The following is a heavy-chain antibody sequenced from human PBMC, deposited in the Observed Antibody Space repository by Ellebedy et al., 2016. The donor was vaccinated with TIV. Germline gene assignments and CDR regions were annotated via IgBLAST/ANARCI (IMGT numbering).Heavy chain of an antibody. Sequence: SVKVSCXASGGTFSSYAISWVRQAPGQGLEWMGGIIPIFGTANYAQKFQGRVTITADESTSTAYMELSRLRSDDTAVYYCARVPLAFLIAAASYNWFDPWGQGTLVTVSS. CDR2: IIPIFGTA. CDR1: GGTFSSYA. V-gene: IGHV1-69*13. CDR3: ARVPLAFLIAAASYNWFDP. J-gene: IGHJ5*02. D-gene: IGHD6-13*01.